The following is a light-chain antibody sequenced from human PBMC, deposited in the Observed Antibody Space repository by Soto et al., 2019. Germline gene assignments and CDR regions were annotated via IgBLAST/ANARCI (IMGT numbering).Light chain of an antibody. CDR2: GVS. CDR3: QQYGSSMYT. J-gene: IGKJ2*01. CDR1: QSVSSSY. Sequence: EIVLTQSPVTLSLSPGERATLSCRASQSVSSSYLAWYQQKPGQAPRLLIYGVSIRATGVPDRFSGSGSGTDFTLTISRLEPEDFAEYYCQQYGSSMYTFGQGTKLEIK. V-gene: IGKV3-20*01.